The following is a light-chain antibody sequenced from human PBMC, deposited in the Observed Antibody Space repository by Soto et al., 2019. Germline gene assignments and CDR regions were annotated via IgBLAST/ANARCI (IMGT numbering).Light chain of an antibody. CDR2: EVS. Sequence: QSALTQPPCASGSPGQSVTISCTGTSSDIGAYNYVSWYQQYPGKAPKLIIYEVSQRPSGVPDRFSGSKSGNTASLTVSGLQLEDEADYYCSSFTGSDNPFGGGTKVTVL. CDR1: SSDIGAYNY. V-gene: IGLV2-8*01. J-gene: IGLJ2*01. CDR3: SSFTGSDNP.